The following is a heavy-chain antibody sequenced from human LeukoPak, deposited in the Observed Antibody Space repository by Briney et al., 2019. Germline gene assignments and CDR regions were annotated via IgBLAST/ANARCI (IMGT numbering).Heavy chain of an antibody. CDR1: GGSVSSGSYY. V-gene: IGHV4-61*01. CDR3: ARTGVVPAANCYYYYYGMDV. CDR2: IYYSGST. Sequence: SETLSLTCTVSGGSVSSGSYYWSWIRQPPGKGLEWIGYIYYSGSTNYNPSLKSRVTISVDTSKNQFSLKLSSVTAADTAVYYCARTGVVPAANCYYYYYGMDVWGQGTTVTVSS. D-gene: IGHD2-2*01. J-gene: IGHJ6*02.